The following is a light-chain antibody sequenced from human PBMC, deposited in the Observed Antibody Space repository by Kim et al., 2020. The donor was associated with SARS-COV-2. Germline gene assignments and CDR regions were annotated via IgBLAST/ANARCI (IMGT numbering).Light chain of an antibody. CDR1: QGISSY. CDR3: QQYYSYPPT. Sequence: SASTGDRVTITCRASQGISSYLAWYQQKPGKAPKLLIYAASTLQSGVPSRFSGSGSGTDFTLTISCLQSEDFATYYCQQYYSYPPTFGGGTKV. J-gene: IGKJ4*01. V-gene: IGKV1-8*01. CDR2: AAS.